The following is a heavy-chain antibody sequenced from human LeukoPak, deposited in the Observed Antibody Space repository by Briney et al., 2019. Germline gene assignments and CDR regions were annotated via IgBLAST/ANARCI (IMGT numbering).Heavy chain of an antibody. V-gene: IGHV1-24*01. CDR2: FDPEDGET. Sequence: ASVKVSCKVSGYTLTELSMHWVRQAPGKGLEWMGGFDPEDGETIYAQKFQGRVTMTEDTSTDTAYMELSSLRSEDTAVYYCATTTPLLPWFGPAAFDIWGQGTMVTVSS. CDR1: GYTLTELS. CDR3: ATTTPLLPWFGPAAFDI. J-gene: IGHJ3*02. D-gene: IGHD3-10*01.